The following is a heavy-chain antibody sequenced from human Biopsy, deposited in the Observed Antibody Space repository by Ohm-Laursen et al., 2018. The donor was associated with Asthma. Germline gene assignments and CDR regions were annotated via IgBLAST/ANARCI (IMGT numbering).Heavy chain of an antibody. CDR3: ARLAYYDRSGTHYFDH. J-gene: IGHJ4*02. CDR1: GFAFSNYP. Sequence: SLRLSCSASGFAFSNYPMSWVRQAPGKGLEWVSYIDKSSSTIYYADSVKGRFTISRDNAKNSLYLQMNSLRAEDTAVYFCARLAYYDRSGTHYFDHWGQGNLVTVSS. V-gene: IGHV3-11*01. CDR2: IDKSSSTI. D-gene: IGHD3-22*01.